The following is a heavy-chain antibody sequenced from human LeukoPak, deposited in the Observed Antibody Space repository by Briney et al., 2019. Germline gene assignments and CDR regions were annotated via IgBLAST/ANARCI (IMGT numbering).Heavy chain of an antibody. CDR3: AKDLAY. CDR2: ISGNGATT. J-gene: IGHJ4*02. CDR1: GFSFTTYA. Sequence: GGSLRLSCAASGFSFTTYAMSWVRQAPGKGLECVSGISGNGATTSYADSVKGRFTIFKDNSKNTLYLQMNSLRAEDTAVYYCAKDLAYWGQGTLVTVSS. V-gene: IGHV3-23*01.